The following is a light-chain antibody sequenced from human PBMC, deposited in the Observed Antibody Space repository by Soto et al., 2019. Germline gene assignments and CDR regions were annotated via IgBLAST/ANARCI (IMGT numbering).Light chain of an antibody. J-gene: IGKJ4*01. V-gene: IGKV3-15*01. CDR3: QQYNNWPLT. CDR2: GAS. Sequence: EIVMTQSPATLSVSPGERTTLSCMASQSVRSNLAWYQQKPGQAPRLLIYGASTRATGIPARFSGSGSGTEFTLTISSLQSEDFAVYYCQQYNNWPLTFGGGTKVEIK. CDR1: QSVRSN.